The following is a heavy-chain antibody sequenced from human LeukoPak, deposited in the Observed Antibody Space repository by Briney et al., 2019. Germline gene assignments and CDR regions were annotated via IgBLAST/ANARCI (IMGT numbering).Heavy chain of an antibody. V-gene: IGHV3-21*01. J-gene: IGHJ3*02. Sequence: PGGSLRLSCAASGFTFSSYSMNWVRQAPGKGLEWVSSISSSSSYIYYADSVKGRFTISRDNAKNSLYLQMNSLRAEDTAVYYCARHMITFGGVIVTRGAFDIWGQGTMVTVSS. CDR2: ISSSSSYI. CDR3: ARHMITFGGVIVTRGAFDI. D-gene: IGHD3-16*02. CDR1: GFTFSSYS.